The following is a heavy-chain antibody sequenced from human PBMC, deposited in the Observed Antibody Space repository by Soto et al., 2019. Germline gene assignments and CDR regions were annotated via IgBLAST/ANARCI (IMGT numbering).Heavy chain of an antibody. CDR1: GFTFSSYG. CDR3: AKDVEYGSLNYYYYGMDV. D-gene: IGHD1-1*01. Sequence: GGSLRLSCAASGFTFSSYGMHWVRQAPGKGLEWVAVKSYDGSNKYYADSVKGRFTISRDNSKNTLYLQMNSLRAEDTAVYYCAKDVEYGSLNYYYYGMDVWGQGTTVTVSS. CDR2: KSYDGSNK. J-gene: IGHJ6*02. V-gene: IGHV3-30*18.